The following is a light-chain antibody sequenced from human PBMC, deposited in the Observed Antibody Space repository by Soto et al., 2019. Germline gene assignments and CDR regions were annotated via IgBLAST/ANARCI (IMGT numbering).Light chain of an antibody. CDR3: HQHNNWNVA. J-gene: IGKJ1*01. CDR2: GAS. CDR1: QSVNSN. Sequence: ERVKTQSPSTLSVSPGERATISCRASQSVNSNLAWYQQKPGQAPRLLISGASTRATGIPARFSGSGSGTEYTLTTSSLLHQDVAVYYCHQHNNWNVAFGQGTKVDIK. V-gene: IGKV3-15*01.